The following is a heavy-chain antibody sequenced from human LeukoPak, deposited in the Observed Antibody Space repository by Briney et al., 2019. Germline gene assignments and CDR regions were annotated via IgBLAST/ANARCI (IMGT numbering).Heavy chain of an antibody. D-gene: IGHD5-18*01. CDR1: GGTFSSYA. V-gene: IGHV1-69*04. J-gene: IGHJ5*02. CDR2: IIPILGIA. CDR3: ARVTDVDTAMAHDRWFDP. Sequence: ASVKVSCKASGGTFSSYAISWVRRAPGQGLEWMGRIIPILGIANYAQKFQGRVTITADKSTSTAYMELSSLRSEDTAVYYCARVTDVDTAMAHDRWFDPWGQGTLVTVSS.